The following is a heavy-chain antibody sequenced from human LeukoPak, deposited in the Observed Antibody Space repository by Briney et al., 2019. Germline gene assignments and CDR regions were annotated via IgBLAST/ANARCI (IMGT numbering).Heavy chain of an antibody. V-gene: IGHV4-34*01. D-gene: IGHD4-11*01. CDR1: GGSFSGYY. Sequence: PSETLSLTCAVYGGSFSGYYWGWIRQPPGKGLEWIGSIYYSGSTYYNPSLKSRVTISVDTSKNQFSLKLSSVTAADTAVYYCARGDYSLSSYYYYYMDVWGKGTTVTVSS. CDR3: ARGDYSLSSYYYYYMDV. CDR2: IYYSGST. J-gene: IGHJ6*03.